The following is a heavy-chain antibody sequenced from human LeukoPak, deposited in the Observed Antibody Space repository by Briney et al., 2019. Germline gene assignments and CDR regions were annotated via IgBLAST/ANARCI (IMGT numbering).Heavy chain of an antibody. V-gene: IGHV3-30*04. CDR3: ARDMVRIAAARTRPDY. J-gene: IGHJ4*02. CDR2: ISYDGSSK. D-gene: IGHD6-13*01. Sequence: PCGSLRLSCAASAFTFSSYAMHWVRQSPGKGLEWLAVISYDGSSKYYADSLKGRFTLSRDNSRNTLYLHMNSLRAEDTAVYSCARDMVRIAAARTRPDYWGQGTLVTVSS. CDR1: AFTFSSYA.